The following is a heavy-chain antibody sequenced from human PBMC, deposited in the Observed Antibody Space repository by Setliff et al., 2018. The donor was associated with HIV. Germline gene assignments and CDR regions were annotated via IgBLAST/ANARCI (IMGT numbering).Heavy chain of an antibody. Sequence: GASVKVSCKAFGYTFTGYYIHWVRQATGQGLEWMGRINPNSGGTNHARKFQGRVTMTRDMSISTAYMELSKLRSDDTAVYYCARDRVATVDFNYDDRTSYFEYWGHGTLVTVSS. J-gene: IGHJ4*01. CDR1: GYTFTGYY. CDR2: INPNSGGT. D-gene: IGHD3-22*01. CDR3: ARDRVATVDFNYDDRTSYFEY. V-gene: IGHV1-2*06.